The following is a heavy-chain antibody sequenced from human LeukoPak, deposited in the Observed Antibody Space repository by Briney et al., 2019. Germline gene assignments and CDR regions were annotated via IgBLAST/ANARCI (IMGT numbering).Heavy chain of an antibody. CDR3: ARDPNGDYIGAFDI. CDR2: ISSISTYT. V-gene: IGHV3-21*04. Sequence: GGSLRLSCAASGFTFSSYGMNWVRQAPGKGPEWVSSISSISTYTHYADSVKGRFTISRDNAKNSLYLQMNSLRAEDTAVYYCARDPNGDYIGAFDILGQGTMVTVSS. D-gene: IGHD4-17*01. CDR1: GFTFSSYG. J-gene: IGHJ3*02.